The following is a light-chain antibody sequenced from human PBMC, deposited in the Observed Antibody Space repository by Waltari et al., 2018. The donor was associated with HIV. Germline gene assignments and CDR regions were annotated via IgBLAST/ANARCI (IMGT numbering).Light chain of an antibody. J-gene: IGLJ2*01. V-gene: IGLV1-47*01. CDR2: RNK. CDR1: SSNIGSNY. CDR3: AAWDASLSAVV. Sequence: QSVLTQPPSASGTPGQRVTISCSGSSSNIGSNYVYWYQQLPGTAPKLPIYRNKQRPSGVPDLFSGSKSGTSASLAISGLRSEDEADYYCAAWDASLSAVVFGGGTKLTVL.